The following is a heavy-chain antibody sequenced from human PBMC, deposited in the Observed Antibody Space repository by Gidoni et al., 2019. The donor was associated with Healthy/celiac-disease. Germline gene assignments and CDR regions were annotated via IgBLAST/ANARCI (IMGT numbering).Heavy chain of an antibody. Sequence: EVQLVESGGDLVRPGGSLRLSCAASVFSFIGYSMNWVRQAPGKGLECVSSISSSSSYIYYADSVKGRFTISIDNAKNSLYLQMNSLRAEDTAVYYCQTAMATWDYYFDYWGQGTLVTVSS. V-gene: IGHV3-21*01. CDR1: VFSFIGYS. CDR3: QTAMATWDYYFDY. J-gene: IGHJ4*02. CDR2: ISSSSSYI. D-gene: IGHD5-18*01.